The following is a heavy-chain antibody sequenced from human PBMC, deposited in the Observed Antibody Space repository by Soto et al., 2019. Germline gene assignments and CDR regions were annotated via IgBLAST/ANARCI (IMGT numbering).Heavy chain of an antibody. CDR3: AAQGPPNYYGSGSYYNAFDH. CDR2: IVVGSGNT. D-gene: IGHD3-10*01. CDR1: GFTFTSSA. Sequence: GASVKVSCKASGFTFTSSAMQWVRQARGQRLEWIRWIVVGSGNTNYAQKFQERVTITRDMSTSTAYMELSSLRSEDTAVYYCAAQGPPNYYGSGSYYNAFDHWGQGTLVTVSS. J-gene: IGHJ4*02. V-gene: IGHV1-58*02.